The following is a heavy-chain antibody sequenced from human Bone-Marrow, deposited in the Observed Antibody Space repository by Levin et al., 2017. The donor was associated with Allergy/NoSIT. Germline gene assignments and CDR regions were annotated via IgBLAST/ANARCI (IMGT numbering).Heavy chain of an antibody. V-gene: IGHV4-39*07. Sequence: SETLSLTCTASGGSISSSSYYWGWIRQPPGKGLEWIGSIFYIGSTYYNSSLKSRVTISVDTSKNHFSLKLSSVTAADTAVYYCARVLDCTGGTCYYYFDYWGQGTLVTVSS. CDR2: IFYIGST. CDR3: ARVLDCTGGTCYYYFDY. CDR1: GGSISSSSYY. J-gene: IGHJ4*02. D-gene: IGHD2-15*01.